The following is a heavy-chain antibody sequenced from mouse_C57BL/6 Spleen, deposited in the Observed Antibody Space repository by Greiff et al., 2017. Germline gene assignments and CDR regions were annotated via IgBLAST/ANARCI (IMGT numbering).Heavy chain of an antibody. J-gene: IGHJ2*01. CDR2: IDPETGGT. D-gene: IGHD2-3*01. CDR1: GYTFTDYE. Sequence: QVQLQQSGAELVRPGASVTLSCKASGYTFTDYEMHWVKQTPVHGLEWIGAIDPETGGTAYNEKFKGKAILTADKSSSTAYMELRSLTSEDSAVYYCTKSHDGYDYWGQGTTLTVSS. CDR3: TKSHDGYDY. V-gene: IGHV1-15*01.